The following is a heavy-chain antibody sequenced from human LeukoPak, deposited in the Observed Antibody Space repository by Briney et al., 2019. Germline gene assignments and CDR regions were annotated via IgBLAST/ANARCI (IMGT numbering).Heavy chain of an antibody. Sequence: GGSLRLSCVASGFTFSDYYMSWVRQAPGKGLEWVSAISGSGDTTYYADSVKSRFTISRDSSRNTLYLHMNSLRAEDTAVYYCAKDRVVATGIGEFDYWGQGTLVTVSS. D-gene: IGHD6-13*01. CDR1: GFTFSDYY. J-gene: IGHJ4*02. CDR2: ISGSGDTT. CDR3: AKDRVVATGIGEFDY. V-gene: IGHV3-23*01.